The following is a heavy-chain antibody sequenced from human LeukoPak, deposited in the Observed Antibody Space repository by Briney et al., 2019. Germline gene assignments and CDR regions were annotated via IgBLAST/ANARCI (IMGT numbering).Heavy chain of an antibody. CDR3: ARDHRIAVAGTSNDY. CDR1: GFTFSSYS. Sequence: GGSLRLSCAASGFTFSSYSMNWVRQAPGKGLEWVSSISSSSSYIYYADSVKGRFTISRANAKNSMYLQMNSLRAEDTAVYYCARDHRIAVAGTSNDYWGEGTLVTVSS. D-gene: IGHD6-19*01. V-gene: IGHV3-21*01. CDR2: ISSSSSYI. J-gene: IGHJ4*02.